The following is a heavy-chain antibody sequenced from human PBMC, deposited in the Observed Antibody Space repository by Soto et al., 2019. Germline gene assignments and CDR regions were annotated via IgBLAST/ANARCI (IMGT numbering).Heavy chain of an antibody. CDR1: GGTFSSYA. CDR3: ASALYCSSTSCYGDYYYYGMDV. V-gene: IGHV1-69*13. D-gene: IGHD2-2*01. Sequence: SVKVSCKASGGTFSSYAISWVRQAPGRGLEWMGGIIPIFGTANYAQKFQGRVTITADESTSTAYMELSSLRSEDTAVYYCASALYCSSTSCYGDYYYYGMDVWGQGTTVTVSS. J-gene: IGHJ6*02. CDR2: IIPIFGTA.